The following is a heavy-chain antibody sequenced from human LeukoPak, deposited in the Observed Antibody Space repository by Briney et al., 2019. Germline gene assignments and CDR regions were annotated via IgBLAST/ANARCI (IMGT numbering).Heavy chain of an antibody. CDR1: GYTFTSYG. Sequence: ASVTVSCKASGYTFTSYGISWVRQAPGQGLEWMGWISAYNGNTNYAQKLQGRVTMTTDTSTSTAYMELRSLRSDDTAVYYCAILPYSGSYWDAFDIWGQGTMVTVSS. D-gene: IGHD1-26*01. CDR2: ISAYNGNT. CDR3: AILPYSGSYWDAFDI. V-gene: IGHV1-18*01. J-gene: IGHJ3*02.